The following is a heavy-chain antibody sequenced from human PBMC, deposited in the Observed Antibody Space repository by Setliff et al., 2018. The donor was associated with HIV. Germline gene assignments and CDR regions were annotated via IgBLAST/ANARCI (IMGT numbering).Heavy chain of an antibody. Sequence: VKVSCKTSGGPLSNYVITWVRQAPGQGLEWMGGIAPNLRMPNYIQKFKGRLTITADESTSTVYMELINLRSEDTAMYYCAREKSPVLEYFDWLKPRHVFDVWGQGTVGAISS. CDR2: IAPNLRMP. D-gene: IGHD3-9*01. V-gene: IGHV1-69*10. CDR3: AREKSPVLEYFDWLKPRHVFDV. CDR1: GGPLSNYV. J-gene: IGHJ3*01.